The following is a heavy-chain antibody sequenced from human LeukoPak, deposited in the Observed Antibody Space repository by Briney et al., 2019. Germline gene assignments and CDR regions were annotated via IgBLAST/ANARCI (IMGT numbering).Heavy chain of an antibody. CDR1: GVSIRSSGDY. D-gene: IGHD2-2*01. Sequence: SETLSLTCSVSGVSIRSSGDYWGWIRQPPGKGLEWIGSIYYTETTATTSYTPSLRGRVTISLDTSKNHFSLNLTFLTAADTAIYYCARGLPNRSVVVVPAAFDFWGQGSRVTVSS. V-gene: IGHV4-39*07. CDR3: ARGLPNRSVVVVPAAFDF. J-gene: IGHJ4*02. CDR2: IYYTETTATT.